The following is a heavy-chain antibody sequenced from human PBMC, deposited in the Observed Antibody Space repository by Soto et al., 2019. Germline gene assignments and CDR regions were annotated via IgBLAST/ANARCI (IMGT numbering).Heavy chain of an antibody. V-gene: IGHV1-2*02. D-gene: IGHD6-6*01. J-gene: IGHJ5*02. CDR2: INAHSGGT. CDR3: AKDLTRQLAYWLDP. Sequence: ASVKVSCKASGFAFTGYYIHWLRQAPGQGLEWMGWINAHSGGTEYAQKFQGRVTLTRDTSIATAYLTLTSLTSDDTALYYCAKDLTRQLAYWLDPWGQGTQVTVSS. CDR1: GFAFTGYY.